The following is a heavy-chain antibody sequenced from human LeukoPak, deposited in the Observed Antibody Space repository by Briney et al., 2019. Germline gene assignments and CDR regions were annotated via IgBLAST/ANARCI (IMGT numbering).Heavy chain of an antibody. D-gene: IGHD3-10*01. J-gene: IGHJ4*02. CDR2: ISSKGGPT. CDR3: VKDRAVEY. CDR1: GFSFNSYA. V-gene: IGHV3-64D*06. Sequence: PGGSLRLSCSASGFSFNSYAMHWVRQAPGKGLEYVSSISSKGGPTHYADSVKGRITISRDNSKNTLYLQMSSLRTEDTAVYYGVKDRAVEYWGQGSLVTVSS.